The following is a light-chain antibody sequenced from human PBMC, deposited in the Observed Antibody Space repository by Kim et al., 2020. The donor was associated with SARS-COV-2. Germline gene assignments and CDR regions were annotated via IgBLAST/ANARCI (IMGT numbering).Light chain of an antibody. V-gene: IGKV3-20*01. CDR1: QSFSSSY. Sequence: EIVLTQSPGTLSLSPGDRATLFCRASQSFSSSYLAWYQQKPGQSPRLLIYHTSRRATGIPDRFSGSGSGTDFTLTISRLAPEDYAVYYCQRYGNTHLLTFGGGTKVDIK. J-gene: IGKJ4*01. CDR2: HTS. CDR3: QRYGNTHLLT.